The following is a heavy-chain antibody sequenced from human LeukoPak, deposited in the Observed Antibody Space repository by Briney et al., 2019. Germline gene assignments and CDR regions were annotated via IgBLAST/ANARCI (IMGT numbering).Heavy chain of an antibody. CDR2: IYYSGST. CDR3: ARGYYYDSSGYYQTYLRSWGLLSY. V-gene: IGHV4-31*03. Sequence: SQTLSLTCTVSGGSISSGGYYWSWIRQHPGKGLEWIGYIYYSGSTYYNPSLKSRVTISVDTSKNQFSLKLSSVTAADTAVYYCARGYYYDSSGYYQTYLRSWGLLSYWGQGTLVTVSS. CDR1: GGSISSGGYY. D-gene: IGHD3-22*01. J-gene: IGHJ4*02.